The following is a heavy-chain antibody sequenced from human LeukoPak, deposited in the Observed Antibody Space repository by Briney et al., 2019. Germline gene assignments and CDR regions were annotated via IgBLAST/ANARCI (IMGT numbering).Heavy chain of an antibody. D-gene: IGHD6-13*01. CDR1: GGSFSGYY. Sequence: SETPSLTCAVYGGSFSGYYWSWIRQPPGKGLEWIGEINHSGSTNYSPSLKSRVTISVDTSKNQFPLKLSSVTAADTAVYYCARGRSSSWYRTEYFQHWGQGTLVTVSS. CDR3: ARGRSSSWYRTEYFQH. V-gene: IGHV4-34*01. CDR2: INHSGST. J-gene: IGHJ1*01.